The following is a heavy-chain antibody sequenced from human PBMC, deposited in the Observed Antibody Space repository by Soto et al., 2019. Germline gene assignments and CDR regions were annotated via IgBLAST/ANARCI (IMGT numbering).Heavy chain of an antibody. CDR3: ERNTAMAHDAFDI. CDR2: IIPIFGTA. CDR1: GGTFSSYA. V-gene: IGHV1-69*12. D-gene: IGHD5-18*01. J-gene: IGHJ3*02. Sequence: QVQLVQSGAEVKKPGSSVKVSCKASGGTFSSYAISWVRQAPGQGLEWMGGIIPIFGTANYAQKFQGRVTITGEESKSTAYMKLSSLRSEDTAVYYCERNTAMAHDAFDIWGQGTMVTRSS.